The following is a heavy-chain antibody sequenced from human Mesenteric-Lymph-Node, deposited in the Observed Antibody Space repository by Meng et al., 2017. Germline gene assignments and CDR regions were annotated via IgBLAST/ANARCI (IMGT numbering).Heavy chain of an antibody. CDR1: GYTFTDYW. CDR3: ARSRYLGTISATEY. D-gene: IGHD1/OR15-1a*01. V-gene: IGHV5-51*01. J-gene: IGHJ4*02. CDR2: IYPRDSDT. Sequence: KVSCKVSGYTFTDYWIGWVRQMPGKGLEWLGIIYPRDSDTRYSPSFQGQVTISVDKSISTAYLEWSGLKSSDTAMYYCARSRYLGTISATEYWGQGTLVTVSS.